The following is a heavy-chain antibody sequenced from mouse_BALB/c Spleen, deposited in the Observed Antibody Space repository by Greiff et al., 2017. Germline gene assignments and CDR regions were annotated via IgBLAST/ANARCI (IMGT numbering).Heavy chain of an antibody. CDR3: ARYYYGYYSMDY. CDR1: GFTFSSFG. J-gene: IGHJ4*01. Sequence: EVQLVESGGGLVQPGGSRKLSCAASGFTFSSFGMHWVRQAPEKGLEWVAYIRSGSSTIYYADTVKGRFTISRDNPKNTLFLHMTSLRSEDTAMYYGARYYYGYYSMDYWGQGTSVTVAS. D-gene: IGHD1-1*01. CDR2: IRSGSSTI. V-gene: IGHV5-17*02.